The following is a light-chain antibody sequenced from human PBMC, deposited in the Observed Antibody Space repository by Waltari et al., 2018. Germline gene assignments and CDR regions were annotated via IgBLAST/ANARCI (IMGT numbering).Light chain of an antibody. CDR2: SNN. CDR1: SPNIGRNT. V-gene: IGLV1-44*01. CDR3: AAWDDSLNGWV. J-gene: IGLJ3*02. Sequence: QSVLTQPPSASGTPGQRVTIPCSGSSPNIGRNTGNWYQQLPGTAPKLLIYSNNQRPSGVPDRFSGSKSGTSASLAISGLQSEDEADYYCAAWDDSLNGWVFGGGTKLTVL.